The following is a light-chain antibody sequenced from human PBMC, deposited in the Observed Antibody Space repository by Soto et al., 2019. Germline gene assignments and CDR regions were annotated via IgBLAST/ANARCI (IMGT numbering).Light chain of an antibody. CDR2: GAS. V-gene: IGKV3-15*01. Sequence: EIVMTQSPATLCVSPGGRATLFCRASQSVGTNLAWYQQKPGRAPRLLIYGASTRATGVPARFSGSGYGTEFTLTISSLQSEDFVIYYCQQYDNWPPLTFGGGTKVEIK. J-gene: IGKJ4*01. CDR1: QSVGTN. CDR3: QQYDNWPPLT.